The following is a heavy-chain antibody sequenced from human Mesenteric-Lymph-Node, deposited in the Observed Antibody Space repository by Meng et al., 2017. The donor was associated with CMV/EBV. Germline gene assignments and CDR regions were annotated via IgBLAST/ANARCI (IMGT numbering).Heavy chain of an antibody. V-gene: IGHV3-21*01. J-gene: IGHJ4*02. Sequence: ASGFTFDTSTMTGVRQAPGKGLEWVASISGTSSYTYYADSLRGRFTISRDNAKNSLYLRMDSLRAEDTAVYYCARGLGAQRGWVFDYWGQGTLVTVSS. CDR2: ISGTSSYT. CDR1: GFTFDTST. CDR3: ARGLGAQRGWVFDY. D-gene: IGHD3-10*01.